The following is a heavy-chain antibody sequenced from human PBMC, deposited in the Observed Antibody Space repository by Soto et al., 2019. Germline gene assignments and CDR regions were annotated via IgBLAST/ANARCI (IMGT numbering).Heavy chain of an antibody. Sequence: SETLSLTCTVSGGSISSYYWSWIRQPPGKGLEWIGYIYYSGSTNYNPSLKSRVTISVDTSKNQFSLKLSSVTAADTAVYYCARDIAVAGLAFDIWGQGTMVTV. CDR3: ARDIAVAGLAFDI. J-gene: IGHJ3*02. D-gene: IGHD6-19*01. CDR2: IYYSGST. CDR1: GGSISSYY. V-gene: IGHV4-59*01.